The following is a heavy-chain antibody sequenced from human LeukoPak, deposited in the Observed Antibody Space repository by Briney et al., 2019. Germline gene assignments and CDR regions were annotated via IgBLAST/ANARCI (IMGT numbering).Heavy chain of an antibody. CDR1: GGSISSSSYY. V-gene: IGHV4-39*01. CDR2: IYYSGST. J-gene: IGHJ1*01. Sequence: SETLSLTCTVSGGSISSSSYYWGWIRQPPGKGLEWIGSIYYSGSTYYNPSLKSRVTISVDTSKNQFSLKLSSVTAADTAVYYCARGLWTNYYPRAEYFQHWGQGTLVTVSS. D-gene: IGHD3-10*01. CDR3: ARGLWTNYYPRAEYFQH.